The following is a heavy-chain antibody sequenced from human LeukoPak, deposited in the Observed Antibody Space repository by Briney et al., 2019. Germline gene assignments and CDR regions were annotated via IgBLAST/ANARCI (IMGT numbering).Heavy chain of an antibody. J-gene: IGHJ4*02. V-gene: IGHV4-39*01. CDR2: IYYSGNT. Sequence: SETLSLTCTVSGGSISSSSDYWGWIRQPPGKGLEWIGSIYYSGNTYYNPSLKSRVTISIDTSKKQFSLKLSSVTAADTAVYYCASTPSGSSAWYYFDKWGQGTLVTVSS. D-gene: IGHD6-19*01. CDR3: ASTPSGSSAWYYFDK. CDR1: GGSISSSSDY.